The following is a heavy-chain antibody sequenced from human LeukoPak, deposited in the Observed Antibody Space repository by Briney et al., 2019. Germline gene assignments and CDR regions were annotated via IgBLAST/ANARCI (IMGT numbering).Heavy chain of an antibody. CDR1: GFSFSTYD. Sequence: PGGSLRLSCAASGFSFSTYDMTWVRQAPGKGLEWVSAISGSVSSTNYADSVKGQFTISRDNSKNTLYLQMNSLRAEDTAVYYCAKNTSGSYFDHWGQGTLVTVSS. CDR3: AKNTSGSYFDH. V-gene: IGHV3-23*01. J-gene: IGHJ4*02. CDR2: ISGSVSST. D-gene: IGHD1-26*01.